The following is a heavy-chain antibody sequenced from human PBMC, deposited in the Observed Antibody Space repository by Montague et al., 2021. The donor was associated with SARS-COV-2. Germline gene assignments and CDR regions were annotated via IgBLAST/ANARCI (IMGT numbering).Heavy chain of an antibody. V-gene: IGHV4-34*01. CDR3: VRGPQQGYVCRLGSFDF. D-gene: IGHD3-16*01. CDR1: GVSFTDYY. CDR2: IIYNKST. J-gene: IGHJ4*02. Sequence: SETLSLTCTVSGVSFTDYYWSWIRQPPGKGLEWIGEIIYNKSTNYNPSLKSRVTMSVDTSKNQFSLKLSSVTAADTAVYYCVRGPQQGYVCRLGSFDFWGQGTLVTVSS.